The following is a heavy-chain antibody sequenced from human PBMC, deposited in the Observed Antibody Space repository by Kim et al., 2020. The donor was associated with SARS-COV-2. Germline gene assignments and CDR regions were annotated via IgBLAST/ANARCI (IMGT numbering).Heavy chain of an antibody. V-gene: IGHV4-59*01. J-gene: IGHJ6*02. Sequence: SLKSRVTISVDTSKNQCSLKLSSVTAADTAVYYCARAQSSGWAFLYGMDVWGQGITVTVSS. CDR3: ARAQSSGWAFLYGMDV. D-gene: IGHD6-19*01.